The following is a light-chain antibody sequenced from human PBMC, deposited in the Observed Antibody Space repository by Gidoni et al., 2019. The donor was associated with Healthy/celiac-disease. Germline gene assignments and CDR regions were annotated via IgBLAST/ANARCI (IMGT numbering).Light chain of an antibody. V-gene: IGKV1-5*03. Sequence: DIQMTQYPSTLSASVGDRVTITCRASQRISSWLAWYQQKPGKAPKLLIYKASSLESGVPSRFSGSGSWTEFTRTISSLQPDDFATYYCQQYNSYPWTFXXXTKVEIK. J-gene: IGKJ1*01. CDR2: KAS. CDR3: QQYNSYPWT. CDR1: QRISSW.